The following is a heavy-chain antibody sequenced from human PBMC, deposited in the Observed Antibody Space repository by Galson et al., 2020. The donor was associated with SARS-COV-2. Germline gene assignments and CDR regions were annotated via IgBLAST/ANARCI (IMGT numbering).Heavy chain of an antibody. Sequence: GGSLRLSCAASGLTFSNTEMNWDRQAPGQGLEWLSYISMSGITIYYADSVKGRFTISRDNAENSLYLQMNSLRAEDTGIYYCATGDVWFESWGQGTLVTVSS. CDR1: GLTFSNTE. CDR3: ATGDVWFES. J-gene: IGHJ5*01. D-gene: IGHD7-27*01. CDR2: ISMSGITI. V-gene: IGHV3-48*03.